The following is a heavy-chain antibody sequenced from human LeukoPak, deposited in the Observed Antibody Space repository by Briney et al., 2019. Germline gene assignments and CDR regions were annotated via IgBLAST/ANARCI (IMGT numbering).Heavy chain of an antibody. CDR1: DGSINNYF. CDR3: ARAVGDSGHGRFFDY. V-gene: IGHV4-59*01. J-gene: IGHJ4*02. D-gene: IGHD5-12*01. CDR2: VENTGSI. Sequence: SETPSLTCTVSDGSINNYFWSWIRQPPGKGLEWIGNVENTGSINYNPSLESRVTISVDTSKNQFSLRLNSVTAADTAVYFCARAVGDSGHGRFFDYWGQGTLVTVSS.